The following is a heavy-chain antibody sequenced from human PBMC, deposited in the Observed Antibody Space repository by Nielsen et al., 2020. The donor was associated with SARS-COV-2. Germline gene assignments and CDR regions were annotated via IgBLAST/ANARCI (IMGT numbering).Heavy chain of an antibody. D-gene: IGHD1-1*01. V-gene: IGHV3-48*02. J-gene: IGHJ5*02. Sequence: GESLKISCAASGFSVSRKDMNWVRQAPGKGLEWVSYISSSSSTIYYADSVKGRFTISRDNAKNSLYLQMNSLRDEDTAVYYCARDMGTWFDPWGQGTLVTVSS. CDR1: GFSVSRKD. CDR2: ISSSSSTI. CDR3: ARDMGTWFDP.